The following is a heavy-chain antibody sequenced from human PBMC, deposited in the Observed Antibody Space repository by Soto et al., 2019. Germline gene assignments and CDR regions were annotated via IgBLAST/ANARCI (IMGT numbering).Heavy chain of an antibody. J-gene: IGHJ4*02. D-gene: IGHD6-13*01. Sequence: ASVKVSCKVSGYTLTELSMHWVRQAPGKGLEWMGGFDPEDGETIYAQKFQGRVTMTEDTSTDTAYMELSSLRSEDTAVYYCATARIRSWDFDYWGQGTLVTVSS. CDR3: ATARIRSWDFDY. CDR1: GYTLTELS. V-gene: IGHV1-24*01. CDR2: FDPEDGET.